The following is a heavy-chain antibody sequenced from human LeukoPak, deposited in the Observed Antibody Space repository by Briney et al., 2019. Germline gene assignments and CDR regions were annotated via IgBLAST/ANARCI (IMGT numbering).Heavy chain of an antibody. J-gene: IGHJ6*02. Sequence: SETLSLTCTVSGGSISSYYWSWIRQPAGKGLEWIGRIYTSGSTNYNPSLKGRVTMSVDTSKNQFSLKLSSVTAADTAVYYCASLIRYYDSSGGYYGTDVWGQGTTVTVSS. D-gene: IGHD3-22*01. CDR3: ASLIRYYDSSGGYYGTDV. V-gene: IGHV4-4*07. CDR2: IYTSGST. CDR1: GGSISSYY.